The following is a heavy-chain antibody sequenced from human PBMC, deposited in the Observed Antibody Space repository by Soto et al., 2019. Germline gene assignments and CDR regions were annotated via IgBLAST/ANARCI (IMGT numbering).Heavy chain of an antibody. Sequence: QVQLQESGPGLVKPSETLSLTCSVSGGSISGYYWSYIRQPPGKGLEWIGYIYYSGRTNYNPSLQSRVTISVDTSKNQFSLKLTSVTAADTAVYYCARHRDCSGGTCYSGEFDPWGQGTLVIVSS. CDR1: GGSISGYY. CDR2: IYYSGRT. D-gene: IGHD2-15*01. CDR3: ARHRDCSGGTCYSGEFDP. V-gene: IGHV4-59*08. J-gene: IGHJ5*02.